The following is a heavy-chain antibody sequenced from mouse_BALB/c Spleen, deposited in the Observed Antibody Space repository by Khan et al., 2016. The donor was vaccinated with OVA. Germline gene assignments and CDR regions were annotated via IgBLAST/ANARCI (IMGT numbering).Heavy chain of an antibody. Sequence: QVRLQQSGAELARPGASVKLSCTASGYTFTDYYINWVKQRTGQGLEWIGEISPGSGDTYYNERFMGNATLTADQSSSTAYMQLSSLTSEASAVYFCARRNYFGYTFAYWGQGTLVTVSA. D-gene: IGHD1-2*01. CDR3: ARRNYFGYTFAY. CDR1: GYTFTDYY. V-gene: IGHV1-77*01. J-gene: IGHJ3*01. CDR2: ISPGSGDT.